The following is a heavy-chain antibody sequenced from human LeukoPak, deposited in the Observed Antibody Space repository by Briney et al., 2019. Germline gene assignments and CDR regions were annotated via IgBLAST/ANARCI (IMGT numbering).Heavy chain of an antibody. Sequence: GGSLRLSCAASGFTFSSYAMSWVRQAPGKGLEWVSAISGSGGSTCYADSVKGRFTISRDNSKNTLYLQMNSLRAEDTAVYYCAKGGAYYYDSSAYYRDWGQGTLVTVSS. D-gene: IGHD3-22*01. CDR2: ISGSGGST. V-gene: IGHV3-23*01. CDR1: GFTFSSYA. CDR3: AKGGAYYYDSSAYYRD. J-gene: IGHJ4*02.